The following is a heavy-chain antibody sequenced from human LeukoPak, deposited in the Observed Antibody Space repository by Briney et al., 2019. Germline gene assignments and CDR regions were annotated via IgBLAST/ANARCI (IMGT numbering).Heavy chain of an antibody. CDR2: ISGSGGST. CDR1: GFTFSNYA. D-gene: IGHD3-10*01. V-gene: IGHV3-23*01. CDR3: ARVVYYYASVSYNYYMDV. J-gene: IGHJ6*03. Sequence: SGGSLRLSCAASGFTFSNYAMSWVRQAPGKGLEWVSSISGSGGSTFYTDSVRGRFTISRDNSKNTLYLQMSSLRAEDAAIYYCARVVYYYASVSYNYYMDVWGKGTTVTISS.